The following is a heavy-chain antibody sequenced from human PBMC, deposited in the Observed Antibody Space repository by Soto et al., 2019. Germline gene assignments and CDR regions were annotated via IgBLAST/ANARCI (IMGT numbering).Heavy chain of an antibody. D-gene: IGHD3-10*01. V-gene: IGHV4-39*01. CDR2: IYYSGGT. CDR3: ARHFSRGSYFDY. J-gene: IGHJ4*02. CDR1: GGSISGSSHY. Sequence: QLQLQQSGPRLVKPSETLSLTCSVSGGSISGSSHYWGWIRQPPGKGLEWIASIYYSGGTYYNPSLVGRFAISVGTSKNQFSLRLSSVTAGDTAVYDCARHFSRGSYFDYWGQGTLVTASS.